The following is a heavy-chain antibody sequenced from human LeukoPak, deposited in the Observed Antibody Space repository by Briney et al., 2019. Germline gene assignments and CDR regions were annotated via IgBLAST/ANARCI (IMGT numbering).Heavy chain of an antibody. CDR1: GYTFTSYY. CDR3: ARDGSFNNGSGSYYPPCPDY. J-gene: IGHJ4*02. D-gene: IGHD3-10*01. CDR2: INPSGGST. V-gene: IGHV1-46*01. Sequence: ASVKVSCKASGYTFTSYYMHWVRQAPGQGLEWMGIINPSGGSTSYAQKFQGRVTTTRDTSTSTVYMELSSLRSEDTAVYYCARDGSFNNGSGSYYPPCPDYWGQGTLVTVSS.